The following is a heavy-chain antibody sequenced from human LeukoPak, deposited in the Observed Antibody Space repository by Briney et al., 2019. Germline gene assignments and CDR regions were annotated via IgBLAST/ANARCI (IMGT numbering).Heavy chain of an antibody. CDR1: GFTFSNAW. V-gene: IGHV3-15*01. CDR3: TTDQGTYYDFWSGYYAY. Sequence: GGSLRLSCAASGFTFSNAWMSWVRQAPGKGLEWVGRIKSKTDGGTTDYAAPVKGRFTISRDDSKNTLYPQMNSLKTEDTAVYYCTTDQGTYYDFWSGYYAYWGQGTLVTVSS. D-gene: IGHD3-3*01. J-gene: IGHJ4*02. CDR2: IKSKTDGGTT.